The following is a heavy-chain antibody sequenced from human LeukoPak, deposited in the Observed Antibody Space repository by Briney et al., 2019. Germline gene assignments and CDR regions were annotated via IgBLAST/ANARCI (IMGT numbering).Heavy chain of an antibody. J-gene: IGHJ5*02. D-gene: IGHD3-22*01. CDR1: GGSISSYY. CDR3: ARETYYYDSSTPAWFDP. V-gene: IGHV4-59*01. Sequence: SETLSLTCTVSGGSISSYYWSWIRQPPGKGLEWIGYVYCSGSTNYNPSLKSRVTISVDTSKNQFSLKLSSVTAADTAVYYCARETYYYDSSTPAWFDPWGQGTLVTVSS. CDR2: VYCSGST.